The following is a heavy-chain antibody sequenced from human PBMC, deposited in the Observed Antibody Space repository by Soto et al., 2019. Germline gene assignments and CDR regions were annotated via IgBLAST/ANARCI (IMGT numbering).Heavy chain of an antibody. J-gene: IGHJ6*02. CDR3: ARDRVTKPRTYDYYDGMDV. CDR1: GYTFTSYD. CDR2: MNPNSGNT. Sequence: ASVKVSCKASGYTFTSYDINWVRQATGQGLEWMGWMNPNSGNTGYAQKFQGRVTMTRNTSISTAYMELSSVRSEDTAVYYCARDRVTKPRTYDYYDGMDVWGQGTTVTVSS. V-gene: IGHV1-8*01. D-gene: IGHD5-12*01.